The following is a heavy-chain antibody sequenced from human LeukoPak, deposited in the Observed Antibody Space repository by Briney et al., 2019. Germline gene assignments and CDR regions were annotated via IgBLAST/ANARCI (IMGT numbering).Heavy chain of an antibody. Sequence: SETLSLTCTVSGGSISSYYWSWIRQPAGKGLEWIGRIYTSGSTNYNPSLRSRVTMSVDTSKNQFSLKLSSVTAADTAVYYCARDHCSSTSCXGNVDYWGQGTLVTVSS. CDR3: ARDHCSSTSCXGNVDY. CDR1: GGSISSYY. CDR2: IYTSGST. D-gene: IGHD2-2*01. J-gene: IGHJ4*02. V-gene: IGHV4-4*07.